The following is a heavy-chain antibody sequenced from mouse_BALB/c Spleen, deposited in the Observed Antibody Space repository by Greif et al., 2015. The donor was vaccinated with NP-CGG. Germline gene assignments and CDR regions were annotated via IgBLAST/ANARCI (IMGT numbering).Heavy chain of an antibody. CDR2: INPSTGYT. D-gene: IGHD1-2*01. Sequence: VQLQQSGAELAKPGASVKMSRKASGYTFTSYWMHWVKQRPGQGLEWIGYINPSTGYTEYNQKFKDKATLTADKSSSTAYMQLSSLTSEDSAVYYCARRTTATYFDYWGQGTTLTVSS. CDR1: GYTFTSYW. V-gene: IGHV1-7*01. CDR3: ARRTTATYFDY. J-gene: IGHJ2*01.